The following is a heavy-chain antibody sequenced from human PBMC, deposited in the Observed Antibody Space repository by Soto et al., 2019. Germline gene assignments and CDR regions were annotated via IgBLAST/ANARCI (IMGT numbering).Heavy chain of an antibody. J-gene: IGHJ4*02. CDR2: ISYDGSNK. CDR1: GFTFSSYA. V-gene: IGHV3-30-3*01. D-gene: IGHD6-19*01. Sequence: QVQLVESGGGVVQPGRSLRLSCAASGFTFSSYAMHWVRQAPGKGLEWVAVISYDGSNKYYADSVKGRFTISRDNSKNQLYLHMNSLRAEDTAVYYCARDPRSSGPYYFDYWGQGTLVTVSS. CDR3: ARDPRSSGPYYFDY.